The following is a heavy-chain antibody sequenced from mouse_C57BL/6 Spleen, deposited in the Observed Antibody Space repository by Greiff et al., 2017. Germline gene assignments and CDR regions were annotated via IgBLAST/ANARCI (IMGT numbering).Heavy chain of an antibody. Sequence: VKLQESGPELVKPGASVKISCKASGYAFSSSWMNWVKQRPGKGLEWIGRIYPGDGDTNYNGKFKGKATLTADKSSSTAYMQLSSLTSEDSAVYYCARWDYYGSSYRYYAMDYWGQGTSVTVSS. CDR3: ARWDYYGSSYRYYAMDY. V-gene: IGHV1-82*01. D-gene: IGHD1-1*01. CDR1: GYAFSSSW. CDR2: IYPGDGDT. J-gene: IGHJ4*01.